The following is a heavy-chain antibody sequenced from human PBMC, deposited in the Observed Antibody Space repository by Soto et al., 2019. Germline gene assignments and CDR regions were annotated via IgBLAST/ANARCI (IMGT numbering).Heavy chain of an antibody. CDR2: ISYDGSNQ. Sequence: QVQLVESGGGVVQPGRSLRLSCAASGFIFRNYAMHWVRQVRQAPGKGLEWVAVISYDGSNQFYADSVKGRFTISRDDPKNTLYLQMNSLRADDTAVYYCARDDYSSTGRNSGFDYWGQGTLVTVSS. V-gene: IGHV3-30-3*01. D-gene: IGHD3-22*01. CDR1: GFIFRNYA. J-gene: IGHJ4*02. CDR3: ARDDYSSTGRNSGFDY.